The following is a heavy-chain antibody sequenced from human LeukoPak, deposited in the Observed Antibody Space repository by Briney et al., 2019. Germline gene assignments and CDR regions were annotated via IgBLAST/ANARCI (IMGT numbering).Heavy chain of an antibody. CDR1: GGVFTTYA. CDR2: IIPFLGAT. CDR3: TIIPNVILFTHYFEY. D-gene: IGHD2-21*01. V-gene: IGHV1-69*11. J-gene: IGHJ4*02. Sequence: SVKVSCKASGGVFTTYAVSWVRQAPGQGLEWMGSIIPFLGATNYAQKFQGRVAITADEPTRTAYMELTYVRSDDTAVYYCTIIPNVILFTHYFEYWGQGTLVTVSS.